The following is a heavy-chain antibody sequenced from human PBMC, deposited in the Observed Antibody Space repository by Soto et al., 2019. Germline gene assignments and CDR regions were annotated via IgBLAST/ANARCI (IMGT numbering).Heavy chain of an antibody. D-gene: IGHD2-2*01. Sequence: QLQLEQSGPEVKKPGSSVKVSCKASGRSFSSDGVSWVRQAPGQGLEWMGGIIPVFGNTKYVQRFQGRLTITADNSTSIVYMEMSSMSSEDKAMNFCGRGQYYSKGSAATSYFSFGIVVGGQRTTVIVSS. CDR2: IIPVFGNT. V-gene: IGHV1-69*06. CDR1: GRSFSSDG. CDR3: GRGQYYSKGSAATSYFSFGIVV. J-gene: IGHJ6*02.